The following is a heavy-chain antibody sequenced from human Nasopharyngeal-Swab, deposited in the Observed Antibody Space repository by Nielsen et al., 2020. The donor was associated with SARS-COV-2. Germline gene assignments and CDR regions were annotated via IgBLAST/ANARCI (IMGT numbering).Heavy chain of an antibody. D-gene: IGHD2-2*01. CDR3: ATVKSVAVPGAIGTYYFDS. Sequence: ASVKVSCKASGYTLTGNYMHWVRQAPGQGLEWMGWIIPNSGGTSYAQKFQGRVSMTRDTSINTAYMELSRLRSDDTAVYYCATVKSVAVPGAIGTYYFDSWRQGSLITVSS. V-gene: IGHV1-2*02. J-gene: IGHJ4*02. CDR2: IIPNSGGT. CDR1: GYTLTGNY.